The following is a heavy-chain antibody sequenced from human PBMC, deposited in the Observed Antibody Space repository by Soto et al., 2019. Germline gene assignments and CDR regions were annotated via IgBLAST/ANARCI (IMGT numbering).Heavy chain of an antibody. V-gene: IGHV1-69*01. J-gene: IGHJ4*02. CDR2: IIPIFGTA. CDR1: GGTFSSYA. D-gene: IGHD2-15*01. Sequence: QVQLVQSGAEVKKPGSSVKVSCKASGGTFSSYAISWVRQAPGQGLEWMGGIIPIFGTANYAQKFQGRVTLTADESTSKAYMELGSLRYEDTAVYYCASVGGGTAYFCYWGQGTLVTVSS. CDR3: ASVGGGTAYFCY.